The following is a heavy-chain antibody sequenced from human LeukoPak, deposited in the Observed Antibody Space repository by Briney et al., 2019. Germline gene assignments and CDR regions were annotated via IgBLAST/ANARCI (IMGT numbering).Heavy chain of an antibody. CDR2: INPNSGGT. D-gene: IGHD6-13*01. CDR3: ARDLIAAVVTYPDY. Sequence: GASVKVSCKASGYTFTSYAMNWVRQAPGQGLEWMGWINPNSGGTNYAQKFQGRVTMTRDTSISTAYMELSRLRSDDTAVYYCARDLIAAVVTYPDYWGQGTLVTVSS. J-gene: IGHJ4*02. V-gene: IGHV1-2*02. CDR1: GYTFTSYA.